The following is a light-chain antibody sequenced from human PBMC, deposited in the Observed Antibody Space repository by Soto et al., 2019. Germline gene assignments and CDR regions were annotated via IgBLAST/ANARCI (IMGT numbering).Light chain of an antibody. V-gene: IGLV1-44*01. CDR2: SNN. CDR3: QSYDSTLSARYV. CDR1: SSNIGSNA. Sequence: QSVLTQPPSASGTPGQRVTISCSVSSSNIGSNAVSWYRQLPGTAPKLLIYSNNQRPSGVPDRFSGSKSGTSASLAITGLQAEDEGDYYCQSYDSTLSARYVFGTGTKVTVL. J-gene: IGLJ1*01.